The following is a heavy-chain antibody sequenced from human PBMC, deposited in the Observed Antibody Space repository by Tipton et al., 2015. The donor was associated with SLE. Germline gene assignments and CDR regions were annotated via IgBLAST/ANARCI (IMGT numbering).Heavy chain of an antibody. V-gene: IGHV4-4*07. J-gene: IGHJ6*03. CDR3: ARDGGAAAESYYYCMDV. Sequence: TLSLTCTVSGGSISSYYWSWIRQPAGKGLEWIGHIYPSGSTNYNPSLSSRVSMSVDTSKNQFSLRLSSVTAADTAVYYCARDGGAAAESYYYCMDVWGIGTTVTVSS. CDR2: IYPSGST. D-gene: IGHD6-13*01. CDR1: GGSISSYY.